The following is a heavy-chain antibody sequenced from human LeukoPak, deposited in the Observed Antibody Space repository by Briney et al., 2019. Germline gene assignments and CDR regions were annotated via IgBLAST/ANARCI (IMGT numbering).Heavy chain of an antibody. Sequence: GGSLRLSCAASGFTFRSHLMHWVRQAPGKGLEYISAIDTVGGITHYADSGRSTISRDNSKNTLSLQVGTLRPDDMAVYYCARGIDSPYCTSTSCPEGIDLWGQGTLVTVSS. V-gene: IGHV3-64*02. CDR3: ARGIDSPYCTSTSCPEGIDL. J-gene: IGHJ4*02. D-gene: IGHD2-2*01. CDR1: GFTFRSHL. CDR2: IDTVGGIT.